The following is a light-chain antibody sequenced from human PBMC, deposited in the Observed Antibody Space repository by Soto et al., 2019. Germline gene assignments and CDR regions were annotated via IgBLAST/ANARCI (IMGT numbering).Light chain of an antibody. J-gene: IGLJ2*01. Sequence: QSALTQPASVSGSPGQSITIPCTGTSSDVGGYDFVSWFQQHPGKAPKLIIFEVNNRLSGVSNRFSGSKSGNTASLTISGLQAEDEAYYYCSSYTSANTPVFGGGTKLTVL. CDR2: EVN. CDR1: SSDVGGYDF. CDR3: SSYTSANTPV. V-gene: IGLV2-14*01.